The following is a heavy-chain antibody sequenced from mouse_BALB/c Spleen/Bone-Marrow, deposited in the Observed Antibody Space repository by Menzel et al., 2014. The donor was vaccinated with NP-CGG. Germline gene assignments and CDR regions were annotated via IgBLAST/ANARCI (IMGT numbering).Heavy chain of an antibody. J-gene: IGHJ4*01. V-gene: IGHV5-12-1*01. CDR2: ISSGGINT. Sequence: DVKLVESGGSLVKPGGSLKLSCAASGFAFSGCDMSWVRQTPEKRLEWVAYISSGGINTYYPDTVKGRFTISRDNAKNTLYLQMNSLKSEDRAMYYCARQRGYAFALDYWGQGTSVTVSS. CDR1: GFAFSGCD. CDR3: ARQRGYAFALDY. D-gene: IGHD2-2*01.